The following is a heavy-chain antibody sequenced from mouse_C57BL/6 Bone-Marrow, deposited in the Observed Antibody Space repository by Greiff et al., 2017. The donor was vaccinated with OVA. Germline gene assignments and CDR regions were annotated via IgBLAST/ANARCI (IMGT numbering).Heavy chain of an antibody. Sequence: VKLMESGPELVKPGASVKISCKASGYAFSSSWMNWVKQRPGKGLEWIGRIYPGDGDTNYNGKFKGKATLTADKSSSTAYMQLSSLTSEDSAVYFCAREEYDGYFDVWGTGTTVTVSS. D-gene: IGHD2-3*01. CDR2: IYPGDGDT. CDR1: GYAFSSSW. CDR3: AREEYDGYFDV. V-gene: IGHV1-82*01. J-gene: IGHJ1*03.